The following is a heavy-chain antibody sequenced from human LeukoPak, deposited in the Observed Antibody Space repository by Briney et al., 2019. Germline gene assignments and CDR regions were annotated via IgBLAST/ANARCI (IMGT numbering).Heavy chain of an antibody. D-gene: IGHD3-22*01. CDR2: IYYSGST. CDR1: GGSISSSSYY. CDR3: ARVLLFYYDSSGYYYFDY. J-gene: IGHJ4*02. Sequence: PSETLSLTCTVSGGSISSSSYYWGWIRQPPGKGLEWIGSIYYSGSTYYNPSLKSRVTISVDTSKSQFSLKLSSVTAADTAVYYCARVLLFYYDSSGYYYFDYWGQGTLVTVSS. V-gene: IGHV4-39*07.